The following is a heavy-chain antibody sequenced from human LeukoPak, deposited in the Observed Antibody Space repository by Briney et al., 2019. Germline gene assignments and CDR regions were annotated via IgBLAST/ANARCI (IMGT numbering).Heavy chain of an antibody. D-gene: IGHD6-19*01. V-gene: IGHV3-23*01. J-gene: IGHJ4*02. CDR2: ISGSGGST. CDR3: AKDQRAVSGTLVLDS. Sequence: GGSLRLSCAASGFTFSSYSMNWVRQAPGKGLEWVSAISGSGGSTYYADSVRGRFTISRDNSKNSLYLQMNSLRVEDTALYYCAKDQRAVSGTLVLDSWGQGALVTVSS. CDR1: GFTFSSYS.